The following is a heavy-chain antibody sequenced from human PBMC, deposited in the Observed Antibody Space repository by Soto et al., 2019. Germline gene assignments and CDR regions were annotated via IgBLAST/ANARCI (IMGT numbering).Heavy chain of an antibody. J-gene: IGHJ5*02. D-gene: IGHD3-9*01. CDR2: IYYSGST. V-gene: IGHV4-59*01. Sequence: SETLSLTCTVSGGSISSYYWSWIRQPPGKGLGWIGYIYYSGSTNYNPSLKSRVTISVDTSKNQFSLKLSSVTAADTAVYYCARDTSYYDILTGYYSSYNWFDPWGQGTLVTVSS. CDR1: GGSISSYY. CDR3: ARDTSYYDILTGYYSSYNWFDP.